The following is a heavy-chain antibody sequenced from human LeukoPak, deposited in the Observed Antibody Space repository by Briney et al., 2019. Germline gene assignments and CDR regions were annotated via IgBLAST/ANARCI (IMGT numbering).Heavy chain of an antibody. J-gene: IGHJ5*02. D-gene: IGHD3-22*01. CDR1: GFTFSSYS. V-gene: IGHV4-39*07. Sequence: GSLRLSCAASGFTFSSYSMNWVRQPPGKGLEWIGSIYYSGSTYYNPSLKSRVTISVDTSKNQFSLKLSSVTAADTAVYFCARDGFDSSGYYSWFDPWGQGTLVTVSS. CDR3: ARDGFDSSGYYSWFDP. CDR2: IYYSGST.